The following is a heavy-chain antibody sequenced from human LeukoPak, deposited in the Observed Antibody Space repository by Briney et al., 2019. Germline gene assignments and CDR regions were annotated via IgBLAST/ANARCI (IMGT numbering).Heavy chain of an antibody. CDR2: INHSGST. CDR3: ARDSSGYLYYYYYMDV. Sequence: SETLSLTCAVYGGSFSGYYWSWIRQPPGKGLEWIGEINHSGSTYYNPSLKSRVTISVDTSKNQFSLKLSSVTAADAAVYYCARDSSGYLYYYYYMDVWGKGTTVTVSS. CDR1: GGSFSGYY. J-gene: IGHJ6*03. V-gene: IGHV4-34*01. D-gene: IGHD3-22*01.